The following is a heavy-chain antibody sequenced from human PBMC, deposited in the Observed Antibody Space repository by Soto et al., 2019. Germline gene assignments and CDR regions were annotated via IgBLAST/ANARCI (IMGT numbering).Heavy chain of an antibody. Sequence: GESLKISCKGSGYSFTSYWIGWVRQMPVKGLEWMGIIYPGDSDTRYSPSFQGQVTISADKSISTAYLQWSSLKASDTAMYYCARTVAAGTYYYGTDVWGQGTTVTVSS. D-gene: IGHD6-13*01. CDR3: ARTVAAGTYYYGTDV. CDR1: GYSFTSYW. V-gene: IGHV5-51*01. J-gene: IGHJ6*02. CDR2: IYPGDSDT.